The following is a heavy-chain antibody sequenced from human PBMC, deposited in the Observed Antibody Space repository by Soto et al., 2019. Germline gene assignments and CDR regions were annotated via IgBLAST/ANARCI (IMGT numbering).Heavy chain of an antibody. Sequence: GGSLRLSCAASGFTLTKVSMSWVRQAPGKGLEWVGHIKSNADGGATDYAAPVKGRFTVSRDDSRNTLYLQLNSLKTEDTAVYYCTTAPFSFITLPGTSFLIGMDVWGQGTTVTVSS. J-gene: IGHJ6*02. CDR1: GFTLTKVS. CDR2: IKSNADGGAT. V-gene: IGHV3-15*01. D-gene: IGHD3-10*01. CDR3: TTAPFSFITLPGTSFLIGMDV.